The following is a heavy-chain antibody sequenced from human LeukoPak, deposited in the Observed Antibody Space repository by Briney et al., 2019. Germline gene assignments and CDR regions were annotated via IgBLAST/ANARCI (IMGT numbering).Heavy chain of an antibody. J-gene: IGHJ4*02. CDR1: GYTFTSYY. D-gene: IGHD6-13*01. V-gene: IGHV1-46*01. CDR3: AGLYSSSSYTLSIDY. Sequence: ASVKVSCKASGYTFTSYYMHWVRQAPGQGLEWMGIINPSGGSTSYAQKFQGRVTMTRDTSTSTVYMELSSLRSEDTAVYYCAGLYSSSSYTLSIDYWGQGTLIAVSS. CDR2: INPSGGST.